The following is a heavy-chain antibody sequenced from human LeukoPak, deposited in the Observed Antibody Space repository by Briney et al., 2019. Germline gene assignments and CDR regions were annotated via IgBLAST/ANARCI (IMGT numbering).Heavy chain of an antibody. D-gene: IGHD3-22*01. Sequence: GGSLRLSCAASGFTFTAYLVHWVRQAPGKGLEWVAVMSSDGNAMFYADSVKGRFTISRDNSKNTLYLQMNSLRAEDTAVYYCVRESEYYFDHSASFDYWGQGTLVTVSS. CDR2: MSSDGNAM. J-gene: IGHJ4*02. CDR3: VRESEYYFDHSASFDY. CDR1: GFTFTAYL. V-gene: IGHV3-30-3*01.